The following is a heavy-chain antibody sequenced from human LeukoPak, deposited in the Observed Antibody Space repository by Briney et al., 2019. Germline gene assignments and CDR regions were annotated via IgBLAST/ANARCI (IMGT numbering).Heavy chain of an antibody. D-gene: IGHD3-10*01. CDR2: FSSDGRST. Sequence: GRSLRLSCAASGFTFSTFNMHWVRQAPGKGLEWVAVFSSDGRSTFYAENVQGRFTLSRDNSKNTLSLQMNSLRAEDTAVYYCAKSYYYHSGSFDYWGQGTRVTVSS. J-gene: IGHJ4*02. V-gene: IGHV3-30*18. CDR3: AKSYYYHSGSFDY. CDR1: GFTFSTFN.